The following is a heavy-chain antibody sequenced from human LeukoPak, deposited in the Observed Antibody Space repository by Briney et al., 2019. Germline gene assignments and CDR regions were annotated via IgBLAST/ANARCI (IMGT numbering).Heavy chain of an antibody. CDR3: AKGSGYSNGDAIDY. V-gene: IGHV3-23*01. CDR2: ISGSGANT. D-gene: IGHD5-18*01. Sequence: SGGSLRLSCAASGFTFSNYVMHWVRQAPGKGLEWVSLISGSGANTYYADSVKGRFTISRDNSKSTVYLQMNSLRAEDTAVYYCAKGSGYSNGDAIDYWGQGTLVTVSS. CDR1: GFTFSNYV. J-gene: IGHJ4*02.